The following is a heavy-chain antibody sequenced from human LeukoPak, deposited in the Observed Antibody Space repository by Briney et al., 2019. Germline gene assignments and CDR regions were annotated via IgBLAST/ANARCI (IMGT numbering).Heavy chain of an antibody. Sequence: GESLRLSCAASGFTFTSYAMSWVRQAPGKGLEWVSVLTGDGNTYYADSVKGRFTNSRDDSKNTLFLQMNSLRAEDTAVYFCAKVKWKLIGYFDYWGQGTLVTVSS. V-gene: IGHV3-23*01. D-gene: IGHD1-20*01. CDR3: AKVKWKLIGYFDY. J-gene: IGHJ4*02. CDR2: LTGDGNT. CDR1: GFTFTSYA.